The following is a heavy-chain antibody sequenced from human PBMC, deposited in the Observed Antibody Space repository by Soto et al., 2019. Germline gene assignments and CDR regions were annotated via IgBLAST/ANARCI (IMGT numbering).Heavy chain of an antibody. Sequence: GESLKISCKGSGYSFTSYWIGWVRQMPGKGLEWMGIIYPGDSDTRYSPSFQGQVTISADKSISTAYLQWSSLKASDTAMYYCARGIGYCTNGVCYTRGRNWFDPWGQGTLVTVSS. CDR3: ARGIGYCTNGVCYTRGRNWFDP. V-gene: IGHV5-51*01. J-gene: IGHJ5*02. CDR1: GYSFTSYW. CDR2: IYPGDSDT. D-gene: IGHD2-8*01.